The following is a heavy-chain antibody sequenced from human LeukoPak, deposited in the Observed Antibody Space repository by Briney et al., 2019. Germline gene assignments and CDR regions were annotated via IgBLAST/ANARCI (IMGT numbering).Heavy chain of an antibody. V-gene: IGHV1-2*02. J-gene: IGHJ6*02. CDR3: ARDPFYYDFCSERYYYYGMDV. Sequence: GASVKVPYKASGYTFTGYYMHWVRQAPGQGLEWMGWINPNSGGTNYAQKFQGRVTMTRDTSISTAYMELSRLRSDDTAVYYCARDPFYYDFCSERYYYYGMDVWGQGTTVTVSS. CDR2: INPNSGGT. CDR1: GYTFTGYY. D-gene: IGHD3-3*01.